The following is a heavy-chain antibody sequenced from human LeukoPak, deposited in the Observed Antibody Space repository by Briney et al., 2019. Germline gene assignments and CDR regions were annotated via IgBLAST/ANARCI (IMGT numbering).Heavy chain of an antibody. CDR2: INHSGST. J-gene: IGHJ4*02. CDR1: GGSISSGGYY. CDR3: ASTYCSSTSCYKDFDY. Sequence: SQTLSLTCSVSGGSISSGGYYWSWIRQPPGKGLEWIGEINHSGSTNYNPSLKSRVTISVDTSKNQFSLKLSSVTAADTAVYYCASTYCSSTSCYKDFDYWGQGTLVTVSS. V-gene: IGHV4-30-4*08. D-gene: IGHD2-2*01.